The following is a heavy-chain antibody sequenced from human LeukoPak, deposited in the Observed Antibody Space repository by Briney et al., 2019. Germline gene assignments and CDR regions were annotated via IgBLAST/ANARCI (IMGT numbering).Heavy chain of an antibody. CDR1: GYTFTSYY. CDR3: ARDLEIVVVGPSYYYYGMDV. D-gene: IGHD3-22*01. J-gene: IGHJ6*02. V-gene: IGHV1-46*01. CDR2: INPSGGST. Sequence: ASVKVSCKASGYTFTSYYMHWVRQAPGQGLEWMGIINPSGGSTSYAQKFQGRVTMTRDTSTSTVYMELSSLRSEDTAVYYCARDLEIVVVGPSYYYYGMDVWGQGTTVTVSS.